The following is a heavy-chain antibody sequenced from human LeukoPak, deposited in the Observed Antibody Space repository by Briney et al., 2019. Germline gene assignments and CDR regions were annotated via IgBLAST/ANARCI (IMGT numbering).Heavy chain of an antibody. D-gene: IGHD6-13*01. J-gene: IGHJ3*02. CDR3: AAPQAGAAFEI. Sequence: SETLSLTCAVYGGSFSAYSWTWIRQPPGKGREWIGEINHSGGTNHNPSLKSRVSISRDSSKNQIFLKLRSVTAADTAVYYCAAPQAGAAFEIWSQGTMVTVSS. CDR2: INHSGGT. V-gene: IGHV4-34*01. CDR1: GGSFSAYS.